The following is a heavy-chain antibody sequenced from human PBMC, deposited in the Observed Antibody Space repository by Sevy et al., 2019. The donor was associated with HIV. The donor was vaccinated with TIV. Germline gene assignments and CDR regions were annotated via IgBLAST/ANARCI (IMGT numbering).Heavy chain of an antibody. CDR3: ARDPGYNYLFYYFDD. CDR1: GFTFSSYG. V-gene: IGHV3-33*01. Sequence: GGSRSLSCAASGFTFSSYGMHWVRQAPGKGLEWVAVIWYDGSNKEYADSVKGRFTISRDNSKNTLYLEMNSLRAEDTAVYYCARDPGYNYLFYYFDDWGQGTLVTVSS. J-gene: IGHJ4*02. D-gene: IGHD5-18*01. CDR2: IWYDGSNK.